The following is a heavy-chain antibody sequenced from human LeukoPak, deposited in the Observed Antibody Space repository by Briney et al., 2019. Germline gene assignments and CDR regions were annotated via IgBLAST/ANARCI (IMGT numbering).Heavy chain of an antibody. CDR3: ARGSTWNWFDP. CDR2: IYSGGST. CDR1: GFTVNSNY. V-gene: IGHV3-53*04. J-gene: IGHJ5*02. Sequence: GGSLRLSCAASGFTVNSNYMSWVRQAPGKGLEWVSVIYSGGSTYYADSVKGRFTISRNNSKNTLYLQMNSLRVEDTAVYYCARGSTWNWFDPWGQGTLVTASS.